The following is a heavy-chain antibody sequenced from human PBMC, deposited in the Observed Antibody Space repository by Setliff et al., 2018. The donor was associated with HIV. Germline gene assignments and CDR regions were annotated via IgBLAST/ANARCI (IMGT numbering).Heavy chain of an antibody. CDR2: INPNSGGT. D-gene: IGHD3-10*01. V-gene: IGHV1-2*02. CDR1: GYTFTGYY. J-gene: IGHJ4*01. CDR3: VRGALLAAFDFDY. Sequence: ASVKVSCKASGYTFTGYYMHWVRQAPGQGLEWMGWINPNSGGTNYAQKFQGRVTMTGDTSISTAYMELSSLRSDDTAVYFCVRGALLAAFDFDYWGQGTLVTVSS.